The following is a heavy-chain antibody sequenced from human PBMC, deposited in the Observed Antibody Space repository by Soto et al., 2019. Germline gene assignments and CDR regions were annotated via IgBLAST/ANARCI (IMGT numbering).Heavy chain of an antibody. CDR3: AKDHADYGYYFDY. J-gene: IGHJ4*02. V-gene: IGHV3-23*01. Sequence: PVGSLRLSYAASGFTFSSYAMSWVRQAPGKGLEWVSGISGSGGTTYYADSVKGRFTISRDISKSTLYLQMNSLRAEDTALYYCAKDHADYGYYFDYWGQGTLVTVSS. D-gene: IGHD3-16*01. CDR1: GFTFSSYA. CDR2: ISGSGGTT.